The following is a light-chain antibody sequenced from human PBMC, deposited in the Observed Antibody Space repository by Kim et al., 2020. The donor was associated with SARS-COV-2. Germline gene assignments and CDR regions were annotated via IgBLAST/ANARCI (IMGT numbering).Light chain of an antibody. CDR2: KAS. J-gene: IGKJ2*01. CDR3: QQYNSYMYT. CDR1: QSISSW. V-gene: IGKV1-5*03. Sequence: SASVVDRVTITCPSSQSISSWLAWYQQKPGKAPNLLIYKASSLESGVPSRFSRSGSGTEFTLTISSLQPDDFATYYCQQYNSYMYTFGQGTKLEIK.